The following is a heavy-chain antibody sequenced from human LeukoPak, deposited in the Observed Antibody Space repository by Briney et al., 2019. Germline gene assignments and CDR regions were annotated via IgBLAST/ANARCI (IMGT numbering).Heavy chain of an antibody. CDR3: AKDGKGSYYYDSSGPPTY. Sequence: PGGSLRLSCAASGFTFSVYWMSWVRQAPGKGPEWVSAISGSGGSTYYADSVKGRFTISRDNSKNTLYLQMNSLRAEDTAVYYCAKDGKGSYYYDSSGPPTYWGQGTLVTVSS. V-gene: IGHV3-23*01. J-gene: IGHJ4*02. CDR2: ISGSGGST. D-gene: IGHD3-22*01. CDR1: GFTFSVYW.